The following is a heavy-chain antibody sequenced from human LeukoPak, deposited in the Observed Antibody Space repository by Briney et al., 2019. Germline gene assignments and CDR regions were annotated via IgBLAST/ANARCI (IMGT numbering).Heavy chain of an antibody. Sequence: GGSLRLPCEAPGFTFSTYWMKWVRQAPGKGLEWVANIKQDGSQKYYVDSVKGRFIISRDNAKNSLYLQMNSLRAEDTAVYYCAREGTYGNYRASGDYWGQGALVTVSS. D-gene: IGHD4-23*01. CDR3: AREGTYGNYRASGDY. J-gene: IGHJ4*02. V-gene: IGHV3-7*03. CDR1: GFTFSTYW. CDR2: IKQDGSQK.